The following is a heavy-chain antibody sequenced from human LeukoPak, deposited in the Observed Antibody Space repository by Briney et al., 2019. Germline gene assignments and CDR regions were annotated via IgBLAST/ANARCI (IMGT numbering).Heavy chain of an antibody. V-gene: IGHV3-23*01. CDR2: ISGDGTET. CDR1: GLIFRNYA. D-gene: IGHD4-11*01. Sequence: GGSLRLSCTAFGLIFRNYAMTWVRQAPRKGLEWVSTISGDGTETFYADSVKGRFTISRDNSKNTHYLQMSSLRAEDTGIYYCAKGGHYSFFDYWGQGTLVTVSS. CDR3: AKGGHYSFFDY. J-gene: IGHJ4*02.